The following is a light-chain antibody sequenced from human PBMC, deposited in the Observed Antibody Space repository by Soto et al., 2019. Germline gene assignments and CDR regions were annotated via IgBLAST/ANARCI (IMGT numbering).Light chain of an antibody. CDR3: CAYTARTTLSWV. CDR1: SSDIGGYNH. CDR2: DVD. J-gene: IGLJ3*02. Sequence: QSVLTQPTSVSGAPGQSITISFTGASSDIGGYNHVSWYQQHPGNVPRLIIYDVDNRPLGISNRFSGSQSGNTASLSISGLQAEDEADYYCCAYTARTTLSWVFGGGTKLTVL. V-gene: IGLV2-14*03.